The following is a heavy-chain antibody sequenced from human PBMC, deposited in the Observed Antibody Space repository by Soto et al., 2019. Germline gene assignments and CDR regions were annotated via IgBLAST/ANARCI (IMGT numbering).Heavy chain of an antibody. Sequence: PSETLSLTCPVSGGSLSNNYWGWIRQPPGKGLEWIGSIYYSGSTNYNPSLKSRVTISVDTSKNQFSLKLSSVTAADTAVYYCARVETYCGGDCYRWFDPWGQGTLVTVSS. CDR2: IYYSGST. J-gene: IGHJ5*02. D-gene: IGHD2-21*02. V-gene: IGHV4-59*01. CDR3: ARVETYCGGDCYRWFDP. CDR1: GGSLSNNY.